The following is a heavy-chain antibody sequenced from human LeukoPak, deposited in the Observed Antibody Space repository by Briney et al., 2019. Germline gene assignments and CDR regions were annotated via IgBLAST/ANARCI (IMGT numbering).Heavy chain of an antibody. D-gene: IGHD1-1*01. CDR1: GYSISSGYY. CDR3: ARDSNWNDLDY. J-gene: IGHJ4*02. CDR2: IYHSGST. V-gene: IGHV4-38-2*02. Sequence: SETLSLTCTVSGYSISSGYYWGWIRQPPGKGLEWIGSIYHSGSTYYNPSLKSRVTISVDTSKNQFSLKLSSVTAADTAVYYCARDSNWNDLDYWGQGTLVTVSS.